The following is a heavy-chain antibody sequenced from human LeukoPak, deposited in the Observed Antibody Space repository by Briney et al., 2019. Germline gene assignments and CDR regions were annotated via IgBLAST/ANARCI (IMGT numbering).Heavy chain of an antibody. CDR3: ASSPEYSSGWPYDY. CDR1: GGSISSYY. D-gene: IGHD6-19*01. J-gene: IGHJ4*02. V-gene: IGHV4-59*01. CDR2: IYDSGST. Sequence: PSETLSLTXTVSGGSISSYYWSWIRQPPGKGLEWIGYIYDSGSTNYNPSLKSRVTISVDTSKNQFSLKMSSVTAADTAVYYCASSPEYSSGWPYDYWGQGTLVTVSS.